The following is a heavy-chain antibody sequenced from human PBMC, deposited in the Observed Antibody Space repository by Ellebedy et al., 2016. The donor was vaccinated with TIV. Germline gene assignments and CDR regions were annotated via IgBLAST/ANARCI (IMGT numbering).Heavy chain of an antibody. Sequence: SVKVSXXASGGTFSSYAISWVRQAPGQGLEWMGGIIPIFGTANYAQKFQGRVTITADESTSTAYMELRSLRSDDTAVYYCARERNTMAQFDYWGQGTLVTVSS. CDR1: GGTFSSYA. J-gene: IGHJ4*02. CDR2: IIPIFGTA. V-gene: IGHV1-69*13. CDR3: ARERNTMAQFDY. D-gene: IGHD3-10*01.